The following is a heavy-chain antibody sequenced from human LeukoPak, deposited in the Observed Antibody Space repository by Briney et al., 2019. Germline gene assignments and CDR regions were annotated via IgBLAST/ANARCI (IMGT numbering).Heavy chain of an antibody. J-gene: IGHJ4*02. Sequence: GGSLRLSCAASGLTFNNCWMRWLRRAPGKGLEWVANIKQDGSETYYVDSVRGRFTISRDNAKNSLYLQMNSLRAEDTAIYYYAIDFWGAYRVDYFDYWGQGTLVTVSS. CDR2: IKQDGSET. V-gene: IGHV3-7*01. CDR1: GLTFNNCW. D-gene: IGHD3-3*01. CDR3: AIDFWGAYRVDYFDY.